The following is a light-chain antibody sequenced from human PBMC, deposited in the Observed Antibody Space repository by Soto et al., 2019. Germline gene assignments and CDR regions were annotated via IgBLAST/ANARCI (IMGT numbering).Light chain of an antibody. V-gene: IGLV2-14*03. CDR1: SSDIDGYNY. CDR2: DVS. J-gene: IGLJ2*01. CDR3: SSYTSSSARV. Sequence: QSALTQPASVSGSPGQSITISCTGTSSDIDGYNYVSWYQQHPGKAPKLMIYDVSYRPSGVSNRFSGSKSGNTASLTISGLQAEDEADYYCSSYTSSSARVFGGGTKLTGL.